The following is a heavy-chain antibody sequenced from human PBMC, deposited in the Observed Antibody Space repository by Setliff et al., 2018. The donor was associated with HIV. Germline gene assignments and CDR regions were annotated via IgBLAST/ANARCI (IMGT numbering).Heavy chain of an antibody. CDR2: FDPQYDKT. Sequence: ASVKVSCKVSGYTLTELSIHWVRQAPGKGLEWMGGFDPQYDKTFYAQKFQGRVTMSEDTSTDTAYMELSSRRSEDTAVYYCATRAYDSRGYLRSRVSGAAFDIWGQGAMVTVS. CDR3: ATRAYDSRGYLRSRVSGAAFDI. D-gene: IGHD3-22*01. V-gene: IGHV1-24*01. CDR1: GYTLTELS. J-gene: IGHJ3*02.